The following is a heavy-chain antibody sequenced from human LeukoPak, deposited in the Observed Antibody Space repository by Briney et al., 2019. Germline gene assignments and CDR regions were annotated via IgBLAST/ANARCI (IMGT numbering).Heavy chain of an antibody. CDR2: ISGSGDAT. Sequence: GGSLRLSCAASGFTFSTYGMSWVRQAPGKGLEWVSAISGSGDATFYADSVKGRFTVSRDNSKNTLYLQMNSLRAEDTAVYFCAKDMVRGYYFDCWGQGTLITVSS. CDR3: AKDMVRGYYFDC. CDR1: GFTFSTYG. J-gene: IGHJ4*02. D-gene: IGHD3-10*01. V-gene: IGHV3-23*01.